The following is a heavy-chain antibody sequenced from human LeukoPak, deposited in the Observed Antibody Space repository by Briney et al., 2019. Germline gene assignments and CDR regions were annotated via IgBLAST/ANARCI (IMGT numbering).Heavy chain of an antibody. J-gene: IGHJ6*04. CDR2: ISSSSSTI. CDR3: ARDLGQLVPLDV. V-gene: IGHV3-48*04. CDR1: GFTFSSYS. D-gene: IGHD6-6*01. Sequence: GGSLRLSCAASGFTFSSYSMNWVRQAPGKGLEGVSYISSSSSTIYYADSVKGRFTISRDNAKNSLYLQMNSLRAEDTAVYYCARDLGQLVPLDVWGKGTTVTVSS.